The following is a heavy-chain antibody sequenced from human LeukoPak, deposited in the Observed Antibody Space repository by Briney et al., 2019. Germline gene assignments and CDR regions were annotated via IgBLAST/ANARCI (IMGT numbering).Heavy chain of an antibody. CDR3: AKERGKVGAWDY. Sequence: GRSLRLSCAASGFTFSSYGMHWVRQAPGKGLEWVAVISYDGSNKYYADSVKGRFTISRDNSKNTLYLQMNSLIAEDTAVYYCAKERGKVGAWDYWGQGTLVTVSS. V-gene: IGHV3-30*18. CDR1: GFTFSSYG. CDR2: ISYDGSNK. D-gene: IGHD1-26*01. J-gene: IGHJ4*02.